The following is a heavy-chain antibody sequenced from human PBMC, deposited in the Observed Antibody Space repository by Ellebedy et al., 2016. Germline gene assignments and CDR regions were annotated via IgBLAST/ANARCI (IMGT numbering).Heavy chain of an antibody. D-gene: IGHD2-15*01. V-gene: IGHV3-48*02. CDR3: ARSVGPLDY. CDR1: GITFSSYS. J-gene: IGHJ4*02. CDR2: ISLTGTI. Sequence: GESLKISCAASGITFSSYSMNWVRQAPGKGLEWVSYISLTGTIYYADSMKGRFTISRDTAKNSLYLQMNSLRDEDTAVYYCARSVGPLDYWGQGTLVTVSS.